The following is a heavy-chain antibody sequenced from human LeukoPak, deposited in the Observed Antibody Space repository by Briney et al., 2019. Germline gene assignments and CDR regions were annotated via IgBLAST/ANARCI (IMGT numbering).Heavy chain of an antibody. J-gene: IGHJ4*02. D-gene: IGHD3-22*01. CDR1: GLTFSSYG. CDR3: ATAGWHITMTPSFDY. Sequence: GVYLRLSCAASGLTFSSYGMHWVRQAPGKGLEWVAFIRYDGTNQYYADSVKGRFTISRDNSKNTLYLQMNSLRAEDTAVYYCATAGWHITMTPSFDYWGQGTLVTVSS. CDR2: IRYDGTNQ. V-gene: IGHV3-30*02.